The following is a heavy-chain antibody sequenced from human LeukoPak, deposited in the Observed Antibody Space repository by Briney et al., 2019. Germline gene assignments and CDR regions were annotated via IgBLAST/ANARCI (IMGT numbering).Heavy chain of an antibody. J-gene: IGHJ4*02. CDR3: ARDPYSYDTSGPKPFDY. V-gene: IGHV3-48*02. CDR2: ISRSSSAI. D-gene: IGHD3-16*01. CDR1: GFXFSYYS. Sequence: GGSLRLSCAASGFXFSYYSINWVRQAPGKGLEWVSYISRSSSAIYYADSVKGRFTISRDNAKNSLFLQMNSLRDEDTAVYYCARDPYSYDTSGPKPFDYWGQGTLVTVSS.